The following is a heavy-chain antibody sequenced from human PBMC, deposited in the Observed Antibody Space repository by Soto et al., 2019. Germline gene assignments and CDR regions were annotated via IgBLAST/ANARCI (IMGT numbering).Heavy chain of an antibody. CDR1: GLTINSYW. Sequence: GSLGGASAASGLTINSYWMHWVRQAPGKGLLWVSRVNSDGSITSYADSVKGRFTISRDNDEKTLYLHMNSLGAEDTAVYYCAREYSSSWYAFDMWGQGTMVTV. V-gene: IGHV3-74*01. D-gene: IGHD6-13*01. J-gene: IGHJ3*02. CDR3: AREYSSSWYAFDM. CDR2: VNSDGSIT.